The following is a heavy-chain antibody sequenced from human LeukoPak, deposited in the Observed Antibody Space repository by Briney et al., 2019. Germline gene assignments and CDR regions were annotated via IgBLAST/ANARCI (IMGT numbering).Heavy chain of an antibody. V-gene: IGHV4-34*01. CDR2: INHSGST. D-gene: IGHD2-2*01. CDR1: GGSFSGYY. CDR3: ARGSRRAIVVVPAALSAFDI. Sequence: SETLSLTCAVYGGSFSGYYWSWIRQPPGKGLEWIGEINHSGSTNYNPSLKSRVTISVDTSRNQFSLKLSSVTAADTAVYYCARGSRRAIVVVPAALSAFDIWGQGTMVTASS. J-gene: IGHJ3*02.